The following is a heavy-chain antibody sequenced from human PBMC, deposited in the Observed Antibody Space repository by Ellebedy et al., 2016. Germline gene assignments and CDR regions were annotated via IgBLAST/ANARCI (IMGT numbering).Heavy chain of an antibody. CDR2: IYYRGST. J-gene: IGHJ5*01. Sequence: SETLSLXXTVSGGSISSDDYYWNWIRQPPGKGLEWIGYIYYRGSTSYNPALKSRVTMSVDTSKNHFSLKLNSVNAADTAVYYCARGLYFDSSGYYYWFDPWGQGTLVTVSS. CDR1: GGSISSDDYY. CDR3: ARGLYFDSSGYYYWFDP. V-gene: IGHV4-30-4*02. D-gene: IGHD3-22*01.